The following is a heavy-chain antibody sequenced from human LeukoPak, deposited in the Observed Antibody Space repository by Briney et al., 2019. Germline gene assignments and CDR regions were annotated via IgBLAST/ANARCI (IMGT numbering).Heavy chain of an antibody. CDR2: IYTSGST. Sequence: SETLSLTCTVSGGSISSYYWSWIRQPAGKGLEWIGRIYTSGSTNYNPSLKSRVTISVDTSKNQFSLKLSSVTAADTAVYYCAKSSSGYCSGGSCNGRYYYMDVWGKGTTVTISS. J-gene: IGHJ6*03. CDR3: AKSSSGYCSGGSCNGRYYYMDV. CDR1: GGSISSYY. V-gene: IGHV4-4*07. D-gene: IGHD2-15*01.